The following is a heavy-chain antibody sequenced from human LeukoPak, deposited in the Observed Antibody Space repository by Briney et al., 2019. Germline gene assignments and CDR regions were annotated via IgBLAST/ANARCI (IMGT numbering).Heavy chain of an antibody. D-gene: IGHD5-24*01. CDR1: GYTFTSYD. CDR3: ARGGSRWLQWVIDY. J-gene: IGHJ4*02. Sequence: ASVKVSCKASGYTFTSYDINWVRPATGQGLEWMGWMNPNSGNTGYAQKFQGRVTMTRNTSISTAYMELSSLRSEDTAVYYCARGGSRWLQWVIDYWGQGTLVTVSS. V-gene: IGHV1-8*01. CDR2: MNPNSGNT.